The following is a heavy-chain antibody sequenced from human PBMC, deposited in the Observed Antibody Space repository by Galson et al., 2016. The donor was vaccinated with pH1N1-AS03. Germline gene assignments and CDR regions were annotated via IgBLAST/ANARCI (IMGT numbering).Heavy chain of an antibody. J-gene: IGHJ4*02. CDR1: GFTFSSHS. V-gene: IGHV3-21*01. CDR2: ISSSGGHI. CDR3: ARDGLGSSGRDY. D-gene: IGHD6-6*01. Sequence: SLRLSCAASGFTFSSHSMNWVRQAPGKGLEWVSSISSSGGHIYYADSVKGRFTISRDNAKKSLYLEMNSLRAEDTAIYYCARDGLGSSGRDYWGQGTLVTVSS.